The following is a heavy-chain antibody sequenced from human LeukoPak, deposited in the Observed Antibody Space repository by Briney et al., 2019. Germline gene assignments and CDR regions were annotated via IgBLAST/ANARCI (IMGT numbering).Heavy chain of an antibody. V-gene: IGHV3-21*01. CDR2: ISTSSIYI. J-gene: IGHJ5*02. Sequence: GGSLRLSCAASGFTFSSYSMNWVRRAPGKGLEWVSSISTSSIYIYYADSVKGRFTISRDNAKNSLYLQLNSLRAEDTAVYYCARSQPRDSGTYLFDWFDPWGQGTLVTVSS. D-gene: IGHD3-10*01. CDR1: GFTFSSYS. CDR3: ARSQPRDSGTYLFDWFDP.